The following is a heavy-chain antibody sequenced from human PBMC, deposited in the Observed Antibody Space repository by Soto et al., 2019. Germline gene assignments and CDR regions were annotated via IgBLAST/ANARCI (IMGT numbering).Heavy chain of an antibody. J-gene: IGHJ5*02. V-gene: IGHV4-39*01. Sequence: SETLSLTCTGSGGSISSSGYSWGWIRQPPGKGLEYIGNIYYSGTTYYNPSLKSRVTISVDTSKNQFSLKLSSVTAADTAVYYCARHKSHSDWFDPWGQGTLVTVSS. CDR2: IYYSGTT. CDR1: GGSISSSGYS. CDR3: ARHKSHSDWFDP.